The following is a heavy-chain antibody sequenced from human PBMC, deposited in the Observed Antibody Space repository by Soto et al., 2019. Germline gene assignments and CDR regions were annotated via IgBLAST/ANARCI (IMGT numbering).Heavy chain of an antibody. Sequence: ASVKVSCKASGYTFTSYYMHLVRQAPGQGLEWMGIINPSVGSTSYAQKFQCRVTMTRDTSTSTVYMELSSLRSEDTAVYYCARDPTVPRAVIIRSALGYWGQGTLVTVSS. V-gene: IGHV1-46*01. J-gene: IGHJ4*02. CDR1: GYTFTSYY. CDR2: INPSVGST. D-gene: IGHD3-10*01. CDR3: ARDPTVPRAVIIRSALGY.